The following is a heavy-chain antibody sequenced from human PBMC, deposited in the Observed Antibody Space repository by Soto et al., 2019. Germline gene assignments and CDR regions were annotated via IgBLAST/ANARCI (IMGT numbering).Heavy chain of an antibody. CDR1: GGSISSGDYY. D-gene: IGHD1-20*01. CDR2: IYYSGST. CDR3: GRGLYNWNYFDY. V-gene: IGHV4-30-4*01. J-gene: IGHJ4*02. Sequence: SETLSLTCTVSGGSISSGDYYWSWIRQPPGKGLEWTGYIYYSGSTHYNPSLKSRVTISVDTSKNQFSLKLSSVTAADTAVYYCGRGLYNWNYFDYWGQGTLVTSPQ.